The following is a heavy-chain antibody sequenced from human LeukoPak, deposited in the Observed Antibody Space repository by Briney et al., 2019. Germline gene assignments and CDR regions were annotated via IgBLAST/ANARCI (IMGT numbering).Heavy chain of an antibody. CDR1: GFTFTPYH. CDR2: IRGSGDSP. V-gene: IGHV1-46*01. D-gene: IGHD6-13*01. CDR3: ARAPTGTLDL. J-gene: IGHJ4*02. Sequence: GASVKVSCKASGFTFTPYHIHWVRQAPGQGLEWMAIIRGSGDSPDYAQNFQDRVTVTCDTSTSTAYLELRSLKLEDTAVYYCARAPTGTLDLWGQGTLVTVSP.